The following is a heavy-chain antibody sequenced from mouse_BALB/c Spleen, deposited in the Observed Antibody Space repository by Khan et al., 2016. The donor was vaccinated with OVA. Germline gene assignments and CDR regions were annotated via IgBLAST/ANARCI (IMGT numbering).Heavy chain of an antibody. D-gene: IGHD2-14*01. CDR2: INPRSGYT. Sequence: QVQLKQSGAELARPGASVKMSCKASGYTFTSHTTHWVKQRPGQGLEWIGYINPRSGYTNYNQKFNDKATLTADKSSSTAYMQLSTLTSEDSAVYYCARRTTEYAMDYWGQGTSVTVSS. V-gene: IGHV1-4*01. CDR3: ARRTTEYAMDY. CDR1: GYTFTSHT. J-gene: IGHJ4*01.